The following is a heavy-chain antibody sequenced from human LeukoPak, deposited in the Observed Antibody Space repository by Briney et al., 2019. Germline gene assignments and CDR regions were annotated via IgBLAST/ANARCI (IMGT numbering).Heavy chain of an antibody. CDR1: GFIFNNYW. CDR2: INGDGSST. J-gene: IGHJ4*02. CDR3: TRQWHTPSDY. V-gene: IGHV3-74*01. D-gene: IGHD6-19*01. Sequence: SGGSLRLSCAASGFIFNNYWMYWVRQTPGEGPLWLSRINGDGSSTSYTHSVQGRFIISRDNAKNTLYLQMNSLRAEDTAVYYCTRQWHTPSDYWGQGTLVTVSS.